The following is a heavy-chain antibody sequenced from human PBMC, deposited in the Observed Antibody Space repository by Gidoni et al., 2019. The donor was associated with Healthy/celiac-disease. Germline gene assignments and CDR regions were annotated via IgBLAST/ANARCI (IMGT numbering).Heavy chain of an antibody. D-gene: IGHD3-10*01. J-gene: IGHJ5*02. CDR2: IYYSGST. V-gene: IGHV4-31*03. CDR3: ARDLGVYYGSGNWFDP. CDR1: GCSISCGCYY. Sequence: QVQLQESASGPVKPVQPLSLTRTVSGCSISCGCYYWCWLGRHPGKGLEWIGYIYYSGSTYYDPSLKRRVTISVDTSKNQFSLKMSSVTAADTAVYYCARDLGVYYGSGNWFDPWGQGTLVTVSS.